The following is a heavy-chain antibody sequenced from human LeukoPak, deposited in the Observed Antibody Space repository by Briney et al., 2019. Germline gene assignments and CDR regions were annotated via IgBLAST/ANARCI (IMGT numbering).Heavy chain of an antibody. CDR1: GFTFDDYG. V-gene: IGHV3-20*04. Sequence: PGGSLRLSCAASGFTFDDYGMSWVREAPGTGLEWVSGINWNGGSTGYADSVKGRFTISRDNAKNSLYLQMNSLRAEDTALYYCARGLRQQLVLLGYFDYWGQGTLVTVSS. CDR3: ARGLRQQLVLLGYFDY. D-gene: IGHD6-13*01. J-gene: IGHJ4*02. CDR2: INWNGGST.